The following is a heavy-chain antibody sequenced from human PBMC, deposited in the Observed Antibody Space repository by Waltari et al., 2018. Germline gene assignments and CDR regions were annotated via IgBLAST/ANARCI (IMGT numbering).Heavy chain of an antibody. CDR2: INPNSGGT. V-gene: IGHV1-2*02. CDR3: ARIGYIAVAGTPNGWFDP. D-gene: IGHD6-19*01. Sequence: QVQLVQSGAEVKTPGASVKVSCKASGYTFTGYYMHWLRQAPGQGLEWMGWINPNSGGTNYAQKFQGRVTMTRDTSISTAYMELSRLRSDDTAVYYCARIGYIAVAGTPNGWFDPWGQGTLVTVSS. J-gene: IGHJ5*02. CDR1: GYTFTGYY.